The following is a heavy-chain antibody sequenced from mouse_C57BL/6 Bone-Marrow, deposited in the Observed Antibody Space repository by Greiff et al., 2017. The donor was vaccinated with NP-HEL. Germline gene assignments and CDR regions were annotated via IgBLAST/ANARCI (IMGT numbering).Heavy chain of an antibody. Sequence: EVQVVESGAELVRPGASVKLSCTASGFNIKDDYMHWVKQRPEQGLEWIGWIDPENGDTEYASKFQGKATITADTSSNTAYLQLSSLTSEDTAVYYCTVRAMDYWGQGTSVTVSS. V-gene: IGHV14-4*01. J-gene: IGHJ4*01. CDR2: IDPENGDT. CDR1: GFNIKDDY. CDR3: TVRAMDY. D-gene: IGHD1-1*01.